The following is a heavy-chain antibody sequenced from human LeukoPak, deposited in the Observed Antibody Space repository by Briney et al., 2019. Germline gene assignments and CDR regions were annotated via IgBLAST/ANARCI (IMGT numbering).Heavy chain of an antibody. CDR3: ARHKDYYYSYMDV. J-gene: IGHJ6*03. V-gene: IGHV4-39*01. Sequence: SETLSLTCSVSGDSISTSSYYWGWIRQPPGKGLEWIGTIYYSGSTYYNPSLTSRVTISVDTSKNQFSLKLSSVTAADTAVYYCARHKDYYYSYMDVWGKGTTVSVSS. CDR2: IYYSGST. CDR1: GDSISTSSYY.